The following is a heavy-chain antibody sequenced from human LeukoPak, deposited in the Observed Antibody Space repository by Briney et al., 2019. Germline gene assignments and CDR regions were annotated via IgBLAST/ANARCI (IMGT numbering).Heavy chain of an antibody. Sequence: SVKVSCKASGYTFTGYYMHWVRQAPGPGLEWIGWINPNSGGTNYAQKFRGRSTMTRATSISTAYMELSRLRSADTAVYYCARDPGDYGGNRFDYWGQGTLVTISS. J-gene: IGHJ4*02. V-gene: IGHV1-2*02. CDR2: INPNSGGT. D-gene: IGHD4-23*01. CDR3: ARDPGDYGGNRFDY. CDR1: GYTFTGYY.